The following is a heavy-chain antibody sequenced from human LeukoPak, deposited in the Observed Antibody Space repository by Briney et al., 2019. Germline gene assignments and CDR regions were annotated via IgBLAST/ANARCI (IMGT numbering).Heavy chain of an antibody. Sequence: ASVKVSCKVSGYPLSDLALQWVRPAPGKGLEWMGGIDHEDGNIIYAQNFQGRATVTEDISTDTVYMELSGLRSDDTAVYYCVNSDYYYYYGMDVWGQGTPVTVSS. CDR1: GYPLSDLA. CDR3: VNSDYYYYYGMDV. J-gene: IGHJ6*02. V-gene: IGHV1-24*01. D-gene: IGHD2-15*01. CDR2: IDHEDGNI.